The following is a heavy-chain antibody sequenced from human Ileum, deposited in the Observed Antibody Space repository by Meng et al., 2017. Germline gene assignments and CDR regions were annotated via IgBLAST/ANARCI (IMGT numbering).Heavy chain of an antibody. V-gene: IGHV2-5*02. CDR2: TYWDDDT. CDR1: GFSVSTDGVG. J-gene: IGHJ4*02. Sequence: ITLKESGTTLVKPTQTLTLTCTVSGFSVSTDGVGVGWIRQPPGKAPEWLALTYWDDDTRYSPSLRHRLTITKDTSKNQVVLTMTDMDPVNTGRYYCAHKREETTVNYFDFWGQGTLVTVSS. D-gene: IGHD4-11*01. CDR3: AHKREETTVNYFDF.